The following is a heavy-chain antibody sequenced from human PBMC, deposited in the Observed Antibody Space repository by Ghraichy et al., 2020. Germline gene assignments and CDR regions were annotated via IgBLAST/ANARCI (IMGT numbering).Heavy chain of an antibody. CDR1: GYSFTGSF. Sequence: AAVKVSCKASGYSFTGSFIHWVRQAPGQGLEWMGWINPNSGGSNFAQKFQGRVTMTRDSSISTAYLELRSDDTADYYCARDYCSGGRCYFDYWGQGTLVTVSS. D-gene: IGHD2-8*02. CDR3: ARDYCSGGRCYFDY. CDR2: INPNSGGS. V-gene: IGHV1-2*02. J-gene: IGHJ4*02.